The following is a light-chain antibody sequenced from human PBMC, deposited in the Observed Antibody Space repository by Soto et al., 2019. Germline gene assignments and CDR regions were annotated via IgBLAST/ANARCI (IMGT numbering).Light chain of an antibody. CDR3: RSYTSSSTVV. CDR1: SSDVGGYDY. V-gene: IGLV2-14*01. CDR2: DVS. Sequence: QSALTQPASVSGSPGQSITISCTGTSSDVGGYDYVSWYQQHPGKAPKLMIYDVSNRPSGVSNRFSGSKSGNTASLTISGLQAEDEADSYCRSYTSSSTVVFGGGTKLTVL. J-gene: IGLJ2*01.